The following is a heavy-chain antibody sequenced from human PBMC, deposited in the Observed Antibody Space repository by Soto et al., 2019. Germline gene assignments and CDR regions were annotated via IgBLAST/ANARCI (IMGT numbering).Heavy chain of an antibody. CDR2: IYYSGST. D-gene: IGHD3-22*01. CDR1: CGSTSGLY. V-gene: IGHV4-59*01. J-gene: IGHJ4*02. Sequence: PSETPSPTRRVSCGSTSGLYWRWIPAPPRKGLEWIEYIYYSGSTNYNPSLKSRVTISVDTSKNQFSLKLSSVTAADTAVYYCARLDNSGYYSNQKPYYFDYWGQGALVTVSS. CDR3: ARLDNSGYYSNQKPYYFDY.